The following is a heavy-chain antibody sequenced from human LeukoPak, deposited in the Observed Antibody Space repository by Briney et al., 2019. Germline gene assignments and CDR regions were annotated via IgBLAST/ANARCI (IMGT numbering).Heavy chain of an antibody. J-gene: IGHJ4*02. CDR3: ARRYSNYGVEY. CDR1: GGSISSGGYY. Sequence: SETLSLTCTVSGGSISSGGYYWSWIRQHPGKGLEWIEYIYYSGSTYYNPSLKSRVTISVDTSKNQFSLKLSSVTAADTAVYYCARRYSNYGVEYWGQGTLVTVSS. CDR2: IYYSGST. V-gene: IGHV4-31*03. D-gene: IGHD4-11*01.